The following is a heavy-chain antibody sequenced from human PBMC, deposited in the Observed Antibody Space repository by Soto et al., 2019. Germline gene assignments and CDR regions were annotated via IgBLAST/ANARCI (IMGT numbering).Heavy chain of an antibody. V-gene: IGHV4-31*03. CDR3: ARAGAVNWFDP. J-gene: IGHJ5*02. CDR1: GGSISSGGYY. Sequence: QVQLQESGPGLVKPSQTLSLTCTVSGGSISSGGYYWSWIRQHPGKGLEWIGYIYYSGRTYHNPSLKSRITISVDTSKNQFSLKLSSVTAADTAGYYCARAGAVNWFDPWGQGTLVTVSS. CDR2: IYYSGRT.